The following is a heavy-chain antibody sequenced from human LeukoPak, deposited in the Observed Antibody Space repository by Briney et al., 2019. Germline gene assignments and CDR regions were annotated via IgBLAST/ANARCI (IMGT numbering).Heavy chain of an antibody. CDR2: IHTSGST. V-gene: IGHV4-4*09. CDR3: ARGYYDTSAYSNPFDF. D-gene: IGHD3-22*01. Sequence: SETLSLTCTVSGDSISNYYWSWIRQTPGKGLEWIGYIHTSGSTYYNPALKSRVTISVDTSENQFSLKLSSVTAADTAVYFCARGYYDTSAYSNPFDFWGQGTLVTVSS. CDR1: GDSISNYY. J-gene: IGHJ4*02.